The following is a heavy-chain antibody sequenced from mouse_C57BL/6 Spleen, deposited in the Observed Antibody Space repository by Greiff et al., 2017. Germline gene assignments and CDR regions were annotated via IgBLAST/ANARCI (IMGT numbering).Heavy chain of an antibody. J-gene: IGHJ2*01. CDR3: ARSNWDGYFDY. V-gene: IGHV1-64*01. Sequence: QVQLQQPGAELVKPGASVKLSCKASGYTFTSYWMHWVKQRPGQGLEWIGMIHPNSGSTNYNEKFKSKATLTVDKSSSTAYMQLSSLTSEVSAVYYCARSNWDGYFDYWGQGTTLTVSS. CDR2: IHPNSGST. D-gene: IGHD4-1*01. CDR1: GYTFTSYW.